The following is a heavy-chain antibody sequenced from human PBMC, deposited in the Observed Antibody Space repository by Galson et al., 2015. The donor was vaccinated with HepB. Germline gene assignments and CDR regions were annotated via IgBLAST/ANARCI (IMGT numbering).Heavy chain of an antibody. CDR3: AKERNTGSTSCYDN. CDR1: GFIFRTYI. CDR2: VFSDGTNK. D-gene: IGHD2-2*01. Sequence: SLRLSCAVSGFIFRTYIMHWVRQAPGKELEWVSTVFSDGTNKYYVDSVQGRFTISRDNSKNTLYLQMNSLRPEDTAVYYCAKERNTGSTSCYDNWGQGTLVTVSS. J-gene: IGHJ4*02. V-gene: IGHV3-30*18.